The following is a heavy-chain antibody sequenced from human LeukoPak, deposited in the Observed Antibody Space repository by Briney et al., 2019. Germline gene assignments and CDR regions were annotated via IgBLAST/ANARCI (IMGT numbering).Heavy chain of an antibody. CDR3: ARGPHERSSYPDD. V-gene: IGHV1-18*01. CDR2: ISPYNGNT. D-gene: IGHD3-16*02. J-gene: IGHJ4*02. Sequence: AASVKVSCKASGGTFSSKDITWVRQAPGQGLEWMGWISPYNGNTNYAQKFQGRVTMTTDTSTSTAYMELRSLRSDDTAVYYCARGPHERSSYPDDWGQGTLVTVSS. CDR1: GGTFSSKD.